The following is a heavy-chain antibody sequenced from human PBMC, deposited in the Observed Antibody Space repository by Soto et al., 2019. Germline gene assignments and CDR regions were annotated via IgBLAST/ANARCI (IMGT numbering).Heavy chain of an antibody. V-gene: IGHV1-3*01. Sequence: QVQLVQSGAEVKKPGASVKVSCKASGYTFTSYAMHWVRQAPGQRLEWMGWINDGNGNTKYSQKFQGRVTITRDTPASTAYMELSSLRSEDTALYYCARGPGGPDGPGDYCGQGTLVTVSS. CDR2: INDGNGNT. D-gene: IGHD2-15*01. J-gene: IGHJ4*02. CDR1: GYTFTSYA. CDR3: ARGPGGPDGPGDY.